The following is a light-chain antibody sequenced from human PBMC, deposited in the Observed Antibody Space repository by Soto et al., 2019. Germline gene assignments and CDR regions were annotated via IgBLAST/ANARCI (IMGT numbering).Light chain of an antibody. Sequence: DIQMTQSPSTLSGSVGDRVTITCRASQTISSWLAWYQQKPGKAPKLLIYKASTLKSGVPSRFSGSGSGTEFTLTISGLQPDDFATYYCQHYNSYSEAVGQGNKVDIK. V-gene: IGKV1-5*03. J-gene: IGKJ1*01. CDR2: KAS. CDR1: QTISSW. CDR3: QHYNSYSEA.